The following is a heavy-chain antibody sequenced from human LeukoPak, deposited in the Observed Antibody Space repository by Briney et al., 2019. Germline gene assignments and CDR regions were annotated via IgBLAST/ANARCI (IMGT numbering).Heavy chain of an antibody. D-gene: IGHD5-12*01. J-gene: IGHJ5*02. Sequence: SETLSLTCAVYGGSFSGYYWSWIRQPPGKGLEWIGEINHSGSTNYNPSLKSRVTISVDTSKSQFSLKLSSVTAADTAVYYCARVRAVATIRYNWFDPWGQGTLVTVSS. CDR2: INHSGST. CDR3: ARVRAVATIRYNWFDP. V-gene: IGHV4-34*01. CDR1: GGSFSGYY.